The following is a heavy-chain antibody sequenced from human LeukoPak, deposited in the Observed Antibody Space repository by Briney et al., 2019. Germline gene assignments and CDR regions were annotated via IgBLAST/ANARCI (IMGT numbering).Heavy chain of an antibody. CDR1: EFMFSNYW. J-gene: IGHJ4*02. Sequence: GGSLRLSCAASEFMFSNYWMSWVRQAPGKGLEWVATIKQDGTEEYYTGSVKGRFTISRDNSKNTLYLQMNSLRAEDTAVYYCAKGKLNFDYWGQGTLVTVSS. D-gene: IGHD4-23*01. CDR2: IKQDGTEE. V-gene: IGHV3-7*03. CDR3: AKGKLNFDY.